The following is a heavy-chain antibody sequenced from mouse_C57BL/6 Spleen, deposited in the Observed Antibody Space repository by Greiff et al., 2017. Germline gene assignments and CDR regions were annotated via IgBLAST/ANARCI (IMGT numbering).Heavy chain of an antibody. CDR1: GFSLSTFGMG. CDR3: ARMPYYYGTAWFAY. J-gene: IGHJ3*01. Sequence: VTLKESGPGILQPSQTLSLTCSFSGFSLSTFGMGVGWIRQPSGKGLEWLAHIWWDDDKYYNPALKSRLTISKDTSKNQVFLKIANVDTADTATYYCARMPYYYGTAWFAYWGQGTLVTVSA. CDR2: IWWDDDK. V-gene: IGHV8-8*01. D-gene: IGHD1-1*01.